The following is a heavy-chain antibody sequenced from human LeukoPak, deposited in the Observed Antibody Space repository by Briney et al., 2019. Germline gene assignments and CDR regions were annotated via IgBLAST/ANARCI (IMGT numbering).Heavy chain of an antibody. CDR2: ISGSGGST. CDR3: AKGGQNYDFWRFDY. Sequence: GGSLRLSCAASGFTFSSYAMSWVRQAPGKGLEWVSAISGSGGSTYFAGSVKGRVTISRDNSKNTMYMQMNSLRVEDTAVYYCAKGGQNYDFWRFDYWSQGSLVTVSS. CDR1: GFTFSSYA. J-gene: IGHJ4*02. V-gene: IGHV3-23*01. D-gene: IGHD3-3*01.